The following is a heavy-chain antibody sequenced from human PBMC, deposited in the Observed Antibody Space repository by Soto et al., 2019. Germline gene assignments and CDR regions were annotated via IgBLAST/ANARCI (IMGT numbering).Heavy chain of an antibody. D-gene: IGHD3-10*01. CDR2: IYYSGST. V-gene: IGHV4-59*08. Sequence: SETLSLTCTVSGGSIGSYFWNWIRLPPGKGLEWIGYIYYSGSTNYNPSLKSRVTISVDTSKNQFSPKLSSVTAADTAVYYCARRYGGAFDIWGQRTMVTVSS. CDR1: GGSIGSYF. J-gene: IGHJ3*02. CDR3: ARRYGGAFDI.